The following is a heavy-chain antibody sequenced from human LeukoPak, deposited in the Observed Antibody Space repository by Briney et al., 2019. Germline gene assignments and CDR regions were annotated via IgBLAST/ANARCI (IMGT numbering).Heavy chain of an antibody. J-gene: IGHJ5*02. CDR1: GGSFSGYY. Sequence: SETLSLTCAVYGGSFSGYYWSWIRHPPGKGLEWIGEINHSGSTNYNPSLKSRVTISVDTSKNQFSLKLSSVTAADTAVYYCARGRLIGRQQLVTMSGWFDPWGQGTLVTVSS. D-gene: IGHD6-13*01. V-gene: IGHV4-34*01. CDR3: ARGRLIGRQQLVTMSGWFDP. CDR2: INHSGST.